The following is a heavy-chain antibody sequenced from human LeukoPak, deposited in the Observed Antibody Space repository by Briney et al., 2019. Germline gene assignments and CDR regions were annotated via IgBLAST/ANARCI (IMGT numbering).Heavy chain of an antibody. CDR1: GYSLTSYW. Sequence: GDSLKISCQGSGYSLTSYWIGWVRQMPGKGLEWMGIIHPGDSRTVYSPSFQGQVTISADKSISTAYLHWSSLEASDTAMYYCARHLSDYFYMDVWGKGTTITISS. CDR2: IHPGDSRT. D-gene: IGHD3-16*02. V-gene: IGHV5-51*01. J-gene: IGHJ6*03. CDR3: ARHLSDYFYMDV.